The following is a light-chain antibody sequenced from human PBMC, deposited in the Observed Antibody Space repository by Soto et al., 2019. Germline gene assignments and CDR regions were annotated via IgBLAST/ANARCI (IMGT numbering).Light chain of an antibody. CDR3: MQALQTPIT. V-gene: IGKV2-28*01. CDR1: QSLLHSNGYNY. CDR2: LGS. Sequence: DIVMTQSPLSLPVTPGEPASISCRSSQSLLHSNGYNYLDWYLQKPGQSPQLLIYLGSNRASGVPDRFSGSGSGTDFTLKISRVEAEDVGVYYCMQALQTPITLGQGTRME. J-gene: IGKJ5*01.